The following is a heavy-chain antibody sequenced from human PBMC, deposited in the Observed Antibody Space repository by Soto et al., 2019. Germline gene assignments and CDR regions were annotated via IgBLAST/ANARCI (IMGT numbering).Heavy chain of an antibody. Sequence: SVKVSCKASGFTFTNSAVQWVRQARGQRLEWIGWIVVGSGNTNYAQKFQERVTITRDMSTSTAYMELSSLRSEDTAVYYCAAYSTVPTDYDAFDIWGQGTMVTVSS. J-gene: IGHJ3*02. CDR2: IVVGSGNT. V-gene: IGHV1-58*01. CDR3: AAYSTVPTDYDAFDI. D-gene: IGHD4-17*01. CDR1: GFTFTNSA.